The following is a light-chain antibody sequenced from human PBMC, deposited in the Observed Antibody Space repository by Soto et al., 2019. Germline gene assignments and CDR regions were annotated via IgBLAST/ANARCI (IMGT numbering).Light chain of an antibody. CDR2: NNN. V-gene: IGLV1-44*01. Sequence: QSVLAQPPSASGTPGQRVSISCSGSSSNIGSNTVNWYQQLPGTAPTLLIYNNNQRPSGVPDRFSGSKSGTSASLAISGLQPEDEAAYYCAAWDDSLSGLVFGGGTKLTVL. CDR3: AAWDDSLSGLV. CDR1: SSNIGSNT. J-gene: IGLJ2*01.